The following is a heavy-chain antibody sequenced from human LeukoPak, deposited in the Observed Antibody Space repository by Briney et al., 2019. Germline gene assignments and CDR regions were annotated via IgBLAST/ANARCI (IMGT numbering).Heavy chain of an antibody. CDR3: ARDRLYYYDSSGYWGGFDY. D-gene: IGHD3-22*01. Sequence: GASVKVSCKASGGTFSSYAISWVRQAPGQGLEWMGGIIPIFGTANYAQKFQGRVTITTDESTSTAYMELSSLRSEDTAVYYCARDRLYYYDSSGYWGGFDYWGQGTLVTVSS. V-gene: IGHV1-69*05. J-gene: IGHJ4*02. CDR1: GGTFSSYA. CDR2: IIPIFGTA.